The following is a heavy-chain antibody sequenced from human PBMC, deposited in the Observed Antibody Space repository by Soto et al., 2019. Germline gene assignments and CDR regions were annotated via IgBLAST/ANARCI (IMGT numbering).Heavy chain of an antibody. Sequence: PGESLKLSCQASGYTFTKYWVGWVRQMPGKGLEWMGIIYPDDSDTRYSPSFQGHVTISADKSISTAYLRWSSLKASDSATYYCARRDMLTGYVYFDYWGQGTQVTVSS. CDR3: ARRDMLTGYVYFDY. D-gene: IGHD3-9*01. J-gene: IGHJ4*02. CDR2: IYPDDSDT. CDR1: GYTFTKYW. V-gene: IGHV5-51*01.